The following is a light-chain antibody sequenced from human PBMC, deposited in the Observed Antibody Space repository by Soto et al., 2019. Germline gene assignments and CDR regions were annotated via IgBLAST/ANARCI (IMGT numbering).Light chain of an antibody. CDR1: SSDVGGYNY. CDR2: EVS. CDR3: SSYTSSSLDV. V-gene: IGLV2-14*01. J-gene: IGLJ1*01. Sequence: QSVLTQPASVSGSPGQSITIPCTGTSSDVGGYNYVSWYQQHPGKAPKLMIYEVSNRPSGVSNRFSGSKSGNTASLTISGLQAEDEADYYCSSYTSSSLDVFGTGTKLTVL.